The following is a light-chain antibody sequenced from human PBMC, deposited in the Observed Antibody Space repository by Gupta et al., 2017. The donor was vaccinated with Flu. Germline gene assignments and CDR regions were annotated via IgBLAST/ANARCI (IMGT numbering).Light chain of an antibody. CDR1: SSNIGAGYD. J-gene: IGLJ2*01. V-gene: IGLV1-40*01. CDR2: GNS. Sequence: QSVLTPPPSVSGAPGQRVTISCTGSSSNIGAGYDVHWYQQPPGTAPKLLIYGNSKRPAGVPDRFSGSKSGTSASLAITGLQAEDEADYYCQSYDSSMSGVFGGGTKLTVL. CDR3: QSYDSSMSGV.